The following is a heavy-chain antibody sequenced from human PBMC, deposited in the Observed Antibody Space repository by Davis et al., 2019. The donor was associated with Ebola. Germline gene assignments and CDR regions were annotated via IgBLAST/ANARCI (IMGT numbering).Heavy chain of an antibody. CDR3: AKDYVPGY. V-gene: IGHV3-30*02. D-gene: IGHD3-16*01. CDR1: GFTFSSYG. J-gene: IGHJ4*02. Sequence: GESLKISCAASGFTFSSYGMHWVRQAPGKGLEWVAFIRYDGSNKYYADSVKGRFTISRDNSKNTLYLQMNSLGAEDTAVYYCAKDYVPGYWGQGTLVTVSS. CDR2: IRYDGSNK.